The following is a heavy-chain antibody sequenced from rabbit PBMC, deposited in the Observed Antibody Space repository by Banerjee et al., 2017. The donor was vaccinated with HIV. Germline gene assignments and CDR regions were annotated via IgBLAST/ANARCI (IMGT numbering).Heavy chain of an antibody. V-gene: IGHV1S45*01. J-gene: IGHJ4*01. Sequence: EESGGGLVKPEGSLTLTCTASEFSFSSSSWICWVRQAPGKGLEWIGCIYTGSGSIYYASWVNGRFTISSDNAQNTVDLQMNSLTAADTATYFCASDVGYAGYGAVTGAFDLWGPGTLVTVS. CDR1: EFSFSSSSW. CDR3: ASDVGYAGYGAVTGAFDL. CDR2: IYTGSGSI. D-gene: IGHD7-1*01.